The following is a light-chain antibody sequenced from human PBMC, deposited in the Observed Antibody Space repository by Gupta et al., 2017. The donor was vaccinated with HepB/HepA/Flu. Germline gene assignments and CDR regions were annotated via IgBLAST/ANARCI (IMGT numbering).Light chain of an antibody. CDR2: DDR. J-gene: IGLJ2*01. V-gene: IGLV3-21*03. CDR1: NIGSKT. Sequence: SYLLPQSPSASAAPASTASIICGGNNIGSKTVHWYQQRPGQAPVLVVYDDRDRPSGSAGPCSGSNSGSTATLTISRVEAGEEADYYCQVWYSTGVHSMVFGGGTELTVL. CDR3: QVWYSTGVHSMV.